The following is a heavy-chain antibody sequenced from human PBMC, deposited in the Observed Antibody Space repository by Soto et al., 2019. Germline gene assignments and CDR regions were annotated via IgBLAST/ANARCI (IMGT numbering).Heavy chain of an antibody. D-gene: IGHD1-26*01. Sequence: GGSLRLSCAASGFTFSSYAMHWVRQAPGKGLEWVAVISHDGSNKYYADSVKGRFTISRDNSKNTLYLQMNSLRAEDTAVYYCARDQGYSGSPPYFDYWGQGTLVTVSS. CDR3: ARDQGYSGSPPYFDY. J-gene: IGHJ4*02. V-gene: IGHV3-30-3*01. CDR1: GFTFSSYA. CDR2: ISHDGSNK.